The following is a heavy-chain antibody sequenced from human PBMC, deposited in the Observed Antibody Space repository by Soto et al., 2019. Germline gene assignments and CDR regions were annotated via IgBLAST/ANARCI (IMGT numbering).Heavy chain of an antibody. J-gene: IGHJ4*02. V-gene: IGHV3-30-3*01. CDR1: GFTFSSYA. CDR2: ISYDGSNK. D-gene: IGHD3-3*01. Sequence: GGSLRLSCAASGFTFSSYAMHWVRQAPGKGLEWVAVISYDGSNKYYADSVKGRFTISRDNSKNTLYLQMNSLRAEDTAVYYCARDDSAAISASISRLQVVNDYWGQGTLVTVSS. CDR3: ARDDSAAISASISRLQVVNDY.